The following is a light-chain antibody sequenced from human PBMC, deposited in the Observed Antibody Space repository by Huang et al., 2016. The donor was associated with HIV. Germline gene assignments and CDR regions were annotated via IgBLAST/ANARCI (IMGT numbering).Light chain of an antibody. CDR2: GAS. CDR3: LQYNSWPET. Sequence: EIVMTQSPATLFLSPGERATLTFRASQSGGSNLAWYQQKSGQAPRLRIYGASTRATVIPASFSGSGTGTEFTHTISSLQSEEVAVYYCLQYNSWPETFGQGTKVEIK. J-gene: IGKJ1*01. CDR1: QSGGSN. V-gene: IGKV3-15*01.